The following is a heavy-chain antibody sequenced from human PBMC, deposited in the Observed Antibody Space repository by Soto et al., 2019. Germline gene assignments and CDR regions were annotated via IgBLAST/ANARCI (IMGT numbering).Heavy chain of an antibody. J-gene: IGHJ6*02. CDR3: ARDHDRAAMRQYYYYGMDV. CDR2: IIPIFGTA. V-gene: IGHV1-69*13. D-gene: IGHD2-2*01. Sequence: GASVKVSCKASGGTFSSYAISWVRQAPGQGLEWMGGIIPIFGTANYAQKFQGRVTITADESTSTAYMELSSLRSEDTAVYYCARDHDRAAMRQYYYYGMDVWGQGTTVTVSS. CDR1: GGTFSSYA.